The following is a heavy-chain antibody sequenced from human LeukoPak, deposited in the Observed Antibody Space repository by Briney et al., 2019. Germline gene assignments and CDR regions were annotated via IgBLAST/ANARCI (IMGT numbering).Heavy chain of an antibody. CDR1: GFTFSNSY. J-gene: IGHJ4*02. V-gene: IGHV3-66*03. D-gene: IGHD5-12*01. CDR3: AKDREVATIRGYFDY. Sequence: GGSLRLSCAASGFTFSNSYLSWVRQAPGKGLEWVSLIYPSGNIYYTDSVKGRFTISRDNSKNTLYLQMNSLRIEDTAVYYCAKDREVATIRGYFDYWGQGTLVTVSS. CDR2: IYPSGNI.